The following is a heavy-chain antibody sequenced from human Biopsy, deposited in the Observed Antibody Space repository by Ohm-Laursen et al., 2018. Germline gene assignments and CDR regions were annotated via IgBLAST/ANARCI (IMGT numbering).Heavy chain of an antibody. CDR2: IYNRGST. Sequence: TLSLTCAVSGGSISSHYWSWIRQPPGKGLEWIVYIYNRGSTKYNSSLKSRVTISVDTSKNQFSLTVRSVTAADTAMYYCARGQDSSYLAYGMDVWGQGTTVTVSS. V-gene: IGHV4-59*11. CDR3: ARGQDSSYLAYGMDV. J-gene: IGHJ6*02. D-gene: IGHD6-19*01. CDR1: GGSISSHY.